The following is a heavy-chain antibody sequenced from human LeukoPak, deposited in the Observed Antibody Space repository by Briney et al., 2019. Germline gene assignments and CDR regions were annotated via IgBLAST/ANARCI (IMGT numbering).Heavy chain of an antibody. V-gene: IGHV4-59*11. D-gene: IGHD2-15*01. CDR1: GGPIISHY. J-gene: IGHJ6*03. Sequence: SETLSLTCTVSGGPIISHYWTWIRLSPVKGLEWIGDISNSGSTSYNPSLKSRVTISIDTSKNQFSLKLSSVTAADTAVYYCGRDALVGYLSFYYMDVWGKGTTVTVSS. CDR2: ISNSGST. CDR3: GRDALVGYLSFYYMDV.